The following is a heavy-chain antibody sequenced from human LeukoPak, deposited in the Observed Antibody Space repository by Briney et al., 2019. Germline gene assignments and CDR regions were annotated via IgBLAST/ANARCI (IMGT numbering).Heavy chain of an antibody. CDR2: INPNSGDT. J-gene: IGHJ5*02. V-gene: IGHV1-2*02. CDR1: GYTFTGYF. Sequence: ASVTVSCKAVGYTFTGYFMHWVRQAPGQGLEWMGWINPNSGDTNYAQKFQGRVTMTRDTSISTAYMELSNLRSDDTAVYYCARSSWFGGRSEWRWFDPWGQGTLVTVSS. CDR3: ARSSWFGGRSEWRWFDP. D-gene: IGHD3-10*01.